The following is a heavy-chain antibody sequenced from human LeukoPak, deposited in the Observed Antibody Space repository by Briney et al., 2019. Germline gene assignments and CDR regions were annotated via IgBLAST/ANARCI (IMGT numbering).Heavy chain of an antibody. CDR2: IYYSGST. V-gene: IGHV4-59*12. CDR1: GGSISSYY. CDR3: ARVHCGGDCYSLDPKSFDI. D-gene: IGHD2-21*02. Sequence: PSETLSLTCTVSGGSISSYYWSWIRQPPGKGLEWIGYIYYSGSTYYNPSLKSRVTISVDRSKNQFSLKLSSVTAADTAVYYCARVHCGGDCYSLDPKSFDIWGQGTMVTVSS. J-gene: IGHJ3*02.